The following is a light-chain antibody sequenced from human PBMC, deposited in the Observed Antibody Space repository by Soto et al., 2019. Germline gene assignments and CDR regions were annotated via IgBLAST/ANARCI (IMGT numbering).Light chain of an antibody. J-gene: IGKJ2*01. V-gene: IGKV1-16*02. CDR1: QGINNY. CDR2: AAS. Sequence: DIQMTQSPSSLSAYIGDRVTITCRASQGINNYLAWFQQKPGEAPTSLIYAASSLQNGVPSKFSGCGSGTDFNLTIISLQPEDFATYYCQQYNHYPYTFGQGTNLEIK. CDR3: QQYNHYPYT.